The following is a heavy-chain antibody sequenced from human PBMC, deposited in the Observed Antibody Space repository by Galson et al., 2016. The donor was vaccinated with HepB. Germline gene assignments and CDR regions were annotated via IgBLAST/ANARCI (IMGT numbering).Heavy chain of an antibody. CDR2: VSPTGRT. Sequence: TLSLTCTVSGGSITNGYYYWNWIRQPAGKGLEWIGRVSPTGRTDYNPSLTTRVTVSRDTSKNQFSLRLSSVTAADTAVYFCARGNFDYWGQGTLVTVSS. V-gene: IGHV4-61*02. J-gene: IGHJ4*02. CDR1: GGSITNGYYY. CDR3: ARGNFDY.